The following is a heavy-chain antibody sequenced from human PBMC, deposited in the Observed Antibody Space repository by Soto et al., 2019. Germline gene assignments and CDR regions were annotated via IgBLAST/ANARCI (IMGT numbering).Heavy chain of an antibody. D-gene: IGHD5-12*01. CDR3: ERGNHRWLQLWYFDL. J-gene: IGHJ2*01. V-gene: IGHV1-69*12. CDR1: GGTFSSYT. CDR2: FIPIFGTA. Sequence: QVQLVQSGAEVKKPGSSVTVSCKASGGTFSSYTISWVRQAPGQGLEWMGGFIPIFGTANYAQKFQGRVTITADESTSTAYMELSSRRSEDTAVYYCERGNHRWLQLWYFDLWGRGTLVTVSS.